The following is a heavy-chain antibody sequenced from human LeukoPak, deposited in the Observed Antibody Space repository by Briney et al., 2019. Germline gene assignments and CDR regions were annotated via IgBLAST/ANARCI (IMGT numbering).Heavy chain of an antibody. CDR2: IYYSGNT. J-gene: IGHJ6*02. D-gene: IGHD6-13*01. CDR3: ARLKEWGVREAAGPSCCYYCGMDV. CDR1: GVSISPYY. Sequence: SETLSLTCTVSGVSISPYYWSWIRQPAGKGLEWIGYIYYSGNTNYNPSLKSRVTISVDTSENHFSLKLSSVTAADTSVYYCARLKEWGVREAAGPSCCYYCGMDVWGQGTTVTVSS. V-gene: IGHV4-59*08.